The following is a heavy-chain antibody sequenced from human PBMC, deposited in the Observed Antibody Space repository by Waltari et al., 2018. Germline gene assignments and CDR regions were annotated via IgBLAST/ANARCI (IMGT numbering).Heavy chain of an antibody. V-gene: IGHV1-24*01. J-gene: IGHJ5*02. Sequence: QVQLVQSGAEVKKPGASVKVSCKVSGYTLTELSMHWVRQAPGQGLEWMRGFDPEDSETIYAQKFQGRVTMTEDTSTDTAYMELSSLGSEDTAVYYCATDSGSRGWFDPWGQGTLVTVSS. CDR1: GYTLTELS. CDR3: ATDSGSRGWFDP. CDR2: FDPEDSET. D-gene: IGHD6-25*01.